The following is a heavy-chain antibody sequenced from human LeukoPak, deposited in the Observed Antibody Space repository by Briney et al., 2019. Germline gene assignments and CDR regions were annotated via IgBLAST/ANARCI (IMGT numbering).Heavy chain of an antibody. CDR2: ISGSGGST. Sequence: GGSLRLSCAASGFTFSSYGMSWVRQAPGKGLEWVSAISGSGGSTYYADSVKGRFTISRDNAKNSLYLQMNSLRADDTAVYYCARGSLVHYYGSGSYRNRAGFDQWGQGTLVTVSS. D-gene: IGHD3-10*01. CDR1: GFTFSSYG. CDR3: ARGSLVHYYGSGSYRNRAGFDQ. V-gene: IGHV3-23*01. J-gene: IGHJ4*02.